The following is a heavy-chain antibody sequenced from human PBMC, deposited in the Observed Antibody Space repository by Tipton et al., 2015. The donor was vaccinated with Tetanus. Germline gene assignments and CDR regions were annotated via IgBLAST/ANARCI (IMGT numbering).Heavy chain of an antibody. V-gene: IGHV3-23*01. CDR1: GFTFSSYA. D-gene: IGHD6-13*01. Sequence: SLRLSCAASGFTFSSYAMTWVRQAPGKGLEWVSAISGSGDTTYYPDSVKGRFAISRDNSKNTLYLQMNSLRGEDAAVYYCAKEGQSSPATPYIDYWGQGTLVTVSS. CDR3: AKEGQSSPATPYIDY. J-gene: IGHJ4*02. CDR2: ISGSGDTT.